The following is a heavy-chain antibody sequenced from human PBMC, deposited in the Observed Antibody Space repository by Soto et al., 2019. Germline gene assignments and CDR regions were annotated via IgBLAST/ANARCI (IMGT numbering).Heavy chain of an antibody. CDR3: ARGALVGAHLDY. J-gene: IGHJ4*02. Sequence: PGGSLRLSCAASGFTFSSYAMHWVRQAPGKGLEWVAVISYDGSNKYYADSVKGRFTISRDNSKNTLYLQMNSLRAEDTAVYYCARGALVGAHLDYWGQGTLVTVSS. CDR1: GFTFSSYA. V-gene: IGHV3-30-3*01. CDR2: ISYDGSNK. D-gene: IGHD1-26*01.